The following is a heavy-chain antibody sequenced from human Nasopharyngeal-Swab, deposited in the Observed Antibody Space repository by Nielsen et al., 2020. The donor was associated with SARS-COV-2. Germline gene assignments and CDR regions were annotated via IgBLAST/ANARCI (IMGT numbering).Heavy chain of an antibody. CDR2: IWYDGTNK. Sequence: TLKISCAASGFTFRNYGMHWVRQAPGKGLEWVANIWYDGTNKYYADSVKGRFTISRDNTKNMLYLQMNSLRAEDSSVYFCARAGTGRADPTAWGQGALVTVSS. V-gene: IGHV3-33*01. CDR1: GFTFRNYG. CDR3: ARAGTGRADPTA. D-gene: IGHD1-1*01. J-gene: IGHJ5*02.